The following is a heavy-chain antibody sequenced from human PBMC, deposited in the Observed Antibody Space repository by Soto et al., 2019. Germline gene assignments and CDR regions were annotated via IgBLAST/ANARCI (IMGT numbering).Heavy chain of an antibody. Sequence: QVQLVQSGDEVKKPGASVKVSCKASGYIFVNYGIAWVRQAPRQGLEWMGWISPYTGNTHSASKVQGRLTMTTDTSTSTAYMDRGSMTSDDTAVYYCVMVDNYVTPTPQDVWGQGTTVTVSS. V-gene: IGHV1-18*01. CDR2: ISPYTGNT. D-gene: IGHD3-16*01. CDR1: GYIFVNYG. J-gene: IGHJ6*02. CDR3: VMVDNYVTPTPQDV.